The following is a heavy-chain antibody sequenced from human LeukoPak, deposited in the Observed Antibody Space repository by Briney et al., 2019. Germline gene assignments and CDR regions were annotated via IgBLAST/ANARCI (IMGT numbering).Heavy chain of an antibody. D-gene: IGHD4-17*01. CDR3: ARDGRSHGAYPPR. CDR2: ISSGVSII. V-gene: IGHV3-48*02. CDR1: TFTFGSYC. Sequence: RQCRTPSWVAATFTFGSYCMNCVRQAAGEGRGWVSYISSGVSIIYCAGSGKGRFSISRDKAKNSLFLRMDSLRDDDTAVYYCARDGRSHGAYPPRWGQGTVVTVS. J-gene: IGHJ4*02.